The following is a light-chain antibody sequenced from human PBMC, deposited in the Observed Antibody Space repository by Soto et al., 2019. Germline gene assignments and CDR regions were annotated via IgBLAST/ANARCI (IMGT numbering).Light chain of an antibody. CDR3: QQYGSSPRPIT. V-gene: IGKV3-20*01. Sequence: EIVLTQSPGTLSLSPGERATLSCRASQSVSSSYLAWYQQKPGQAPRLLIYGASSRATGIPDRFSGSGSGTDFTLTISRLEPEDFAVYSCQQYGSSPRPITFGQGTRLEIK. J-gene: IGKJ5*01. CDR2: GAS. CDR1: QSVSSSY.